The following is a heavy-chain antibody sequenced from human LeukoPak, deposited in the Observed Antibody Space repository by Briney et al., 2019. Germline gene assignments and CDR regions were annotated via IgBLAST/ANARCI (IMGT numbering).Heavy chain of an antibody. Sequence: ASVKVSCKASGYTFTSYGISWVRQAPGQGLEWMGWISTYNGNTNYAQKLQGRVTMTTDTSTSTAYMELRSLRSDDTAVYYCARSQTWGEVNWFDPWGQGTLVTVSS. V-gene: IGHV1-18*01. CDR1: GYTFTSYG. J-gene: IGHJ5*02. CDR2: ISTYNGNT. D-gene: IGHD3-16*01. CDR3: ARSQTWGEVNWFDP.